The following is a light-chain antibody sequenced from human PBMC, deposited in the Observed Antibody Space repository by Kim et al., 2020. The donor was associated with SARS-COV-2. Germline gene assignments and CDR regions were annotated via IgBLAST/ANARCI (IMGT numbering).Light chain of an antibody. CDR2: ENS. Sequence: QKVTISCYGGSSNIGKNYVAWYQQLPGTAPKLLIYENSKRPSGIPDRFSGSKSGTSATLGITGLQTGDEADYYCGTWDSSLSCYVFGTGTKVTVL. CDR3: GTWDSSLSCYV. CDR1: SSNIGKNY. J-gene: IGLJ1*01. V-gene: IGLV1-51*01.